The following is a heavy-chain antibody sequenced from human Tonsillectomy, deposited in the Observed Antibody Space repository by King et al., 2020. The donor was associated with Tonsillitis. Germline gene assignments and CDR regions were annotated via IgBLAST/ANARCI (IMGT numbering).Heavy chain of an antibody. D-gene: IGHD3-10*01. V-gene: IGHV3-9*01. CDR2: ISWNSGSI. J-gene: IGHJ4*02. CDR3: AKGGYYGSGSYYSGQFDY. Sequence: VQLVESGGGLVQPGRSLRLSCAASGFTFDDYAMHWVRHAPGKGLEWVSGISWNSGSIGYADSVKGRFTISRDNAKNSLYLQMNSLRAEDTALYYCAKGGYYGSGSYYSGQFDYWGQGTLVTVSS. CDR1: GFTFDDYA.